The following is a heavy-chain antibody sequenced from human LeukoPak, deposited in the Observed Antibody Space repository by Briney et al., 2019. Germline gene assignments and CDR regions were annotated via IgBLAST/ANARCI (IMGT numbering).Heavy chain of an antibody. V-gene: IGHV4-34*01. CDR2: INHSGST. CDR1: GGSFSGYY. D-gene: IGHD2-15*01. J-gene: IGHJ6*03. CDR3: ASRPYCSGGSCYSDYYYYYMDV. Sequence: SETLSLTCAVYGGSFSGYYWSWIRQPPGKGLEWIGEINHSGSTNYNPSLKSRVTISVDTSKNQFSLKLSSVTAADTAVYYCASRPYCSGGSCYSDYYYYYMDVWGKGTTVTVPS.